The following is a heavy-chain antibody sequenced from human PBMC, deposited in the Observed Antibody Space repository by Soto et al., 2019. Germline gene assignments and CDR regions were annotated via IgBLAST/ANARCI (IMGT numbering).Heavy chain of an antibody. V-gene: IGHV1-2*04. D-gene: IGHD5-18*01. CDR3: ARELKQLWFFDI. Sequence: QVQLVQSGAEVKKPGASVKVSCKASGYTFTGYYMHWVRQAPGQGLEWMGWINPNSGGTNYAQEFQGWVTMTRDTSISTAYMELSRLRSDDTAVYYCARELKQLWFFDIWGQGTMVTVSS. CDR2: INPNSGGT. CDR1: GYTFTGYY. J-gene: IGHJ3*02.